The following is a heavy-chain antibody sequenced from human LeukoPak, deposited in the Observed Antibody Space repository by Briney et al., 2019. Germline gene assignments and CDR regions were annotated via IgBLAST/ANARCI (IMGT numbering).Heavy chain of an antibody. CDR2: ISGSVGST. Sequence: QPGGSLTLSCAASGFPLSSHAMRWDRPAPGKGLEWVSTISGSVGSTYYPASVKGRFTITRHNSKNTLYLQMNCLRAEHRALYYCAKFVATIEYFQHWGQGTLVTVPS. J-gene: IGHJ1*01. CDR1: GFPLSSHA. D-gene: IGHD5-12*01. CDR3: AKFVATIEYFQH. V-gene: IGHV3-23*01.